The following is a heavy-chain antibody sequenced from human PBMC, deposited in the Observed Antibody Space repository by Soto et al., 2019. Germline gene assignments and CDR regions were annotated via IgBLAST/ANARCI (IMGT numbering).Heavy chain of an antibody. Sequence: PGGSLRLSCAVFGFTFSDYPMYWVRQAPGKGLEWVAIVSHDGSNKWYADFVKGRFTISRDNAKNTLYLQMNSLRAGDTAVYYCVRCWGTGDGSNLGYNWLDPWGQGTLVTVSS. D-gene: IGHD1-1*01. J-gene: IGHJ5*02. CDR2: VSHDGSNK. CDR3: VRCWGTGDGSNLGYNWLDP. V-gene: IGHV3-30-3*01. CDR1: GFTFSDYP.